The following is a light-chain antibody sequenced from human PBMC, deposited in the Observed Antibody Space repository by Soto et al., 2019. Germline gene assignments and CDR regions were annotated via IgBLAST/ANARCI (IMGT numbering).Light chain of an antibody. CDR3: QQRSNWPPVT. Sequence: PGVRAALSCRSSQSVNRYLAWYQQKPGQAPRLLIYDASHRATGIPARFSGSGSGTDFTLTISNVEPEDFAVYYCQQRSNWPPVTFGQGTILEIK. V-gene: IGKV3-11*01. CDR1: QSVNRY. J-gene: IGKJ5*01. CDR2: DAS.